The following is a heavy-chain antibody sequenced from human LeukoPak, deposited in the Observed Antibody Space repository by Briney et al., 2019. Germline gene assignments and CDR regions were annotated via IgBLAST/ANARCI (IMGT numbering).Heavy chain of an antibody. J-gene: IGHJ4*02. CDR2: IYYSGST. Sequence: SETLSLTCTVSGGSISSSSYYWGWIRQPPGKGLEWIGSIYYSGSTYYNSSLKSRVTISVDTSKNQFSLKLSSVTAADTAVYYCARIAAAGPAFDYWGQGTLVTVSS. D-gene: IGHD6-13*01. CDR3: ARIAAAGPAFDY. V-gene: IGHV4-39*01. CDR1: GGSISSSSYY.